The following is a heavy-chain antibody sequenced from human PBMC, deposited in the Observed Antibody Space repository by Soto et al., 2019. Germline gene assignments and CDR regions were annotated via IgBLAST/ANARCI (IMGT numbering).Heavy chain of an antibody. D-gene: IGHD4-17*01. V-gene: IGHV3-66*01. CDR3: ERAGTTSPPHYYCRINV. Sequence: EVQLVESGGVLVQPGGSLRLSCAASGLTVSDNYMSWVRQAPGKGLEWVSVIYSGGTIYYADSVKGRFTISRNNAKNTLYPQMNSLSAEDTDMSFCERAGTTSPPHYYCRINVWSQGTTVTVSS. CDR1: GLTVSDNY. J-gene: IGHJ6*02. CDR2: IYSGGTI.